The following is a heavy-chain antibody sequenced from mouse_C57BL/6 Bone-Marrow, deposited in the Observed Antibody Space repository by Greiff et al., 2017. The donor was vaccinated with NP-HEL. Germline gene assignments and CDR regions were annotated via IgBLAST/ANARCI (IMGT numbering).Heavy chain of an antibody. J-gene: IGHJ4*01. CDR2: ISDGGSYT. CDR1: GFTFSSYA. CDR3: ARDRVVGDAMDD. V-gene: IGHV5-4*01. Sequence: EVMLVESGGGLVKPGGSLKLSCAASGFTFSSYAMSWVRQTPEKRLEWVATISDGGSYTYYPDNVKGRFTISRDNAKNNLYLQMSHLKSEDTAMYYCARDRVVGDAMDDWGQGTSVTVSS. D-gene: IGHD1-1*01.